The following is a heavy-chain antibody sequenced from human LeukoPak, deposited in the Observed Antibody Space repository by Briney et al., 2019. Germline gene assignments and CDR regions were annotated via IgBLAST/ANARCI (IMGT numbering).Heavy chain of an antibody. V-gene: IGHV3-74*01. D-gene: IGHD2-21*01. J-gene: IGHJ4*02. CDR1: GFGFSTHW. CDR2: INNDGSDV. Sequence: GGSLRLSCAASGFGFSTHWMHWVRQAPGEGLVWVSRINNDGSDVTYADSVKGRFTSSRDNAKNTLYLQMNSLRDDDTAVYFCVGDVWGDRDSYFDYWGQGTLVTVSS. CDR3: VGDVWGDRDSYFDY.